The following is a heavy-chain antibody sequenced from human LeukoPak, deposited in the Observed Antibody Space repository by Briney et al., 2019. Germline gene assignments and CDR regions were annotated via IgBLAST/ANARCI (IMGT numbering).Heavy chain of an antibody. CDR2: ISSSSSYI. CDR1: GFTFSSYS. D-gene: IGHD6-13*01. CDR3: ARGRIAAAGYYFDY. Sequence: PGGSLRLSCAASGFTFSSYSMNWVRQAPGKGLEWVSSISSSSSYIYYADSVKGRFTISRDNAKNSLYLQMNSLRAEDTAVYYCARGRIAAAGYYFDYWGQGTLVTVSS. J-gene: IGHJ4*02. V-gene: IGHV3-21*01.